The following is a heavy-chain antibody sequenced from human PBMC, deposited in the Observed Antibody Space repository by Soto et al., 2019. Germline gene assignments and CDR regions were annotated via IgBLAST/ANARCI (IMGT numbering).Heavy chain of an antibody. CDR1: GGSFSGYY. V-gene: IGHV4-34*01. Sequence: SETLSLTCAVYGGSFSGYYWSWIRQPPGKGLEWIGEINHSGSTNYNPSLKSRVTISVDASKNQFSLKLSSVTAADTAVYYCARGLKPLGGELSHHPYYFDYWGQETLVTVSS. CDR3: ARGLKPLGGELSHHPYYFDY. CDR2: INHSGST. J-gene: IGHJ4*02. D-gene: IGHD3-16*02.